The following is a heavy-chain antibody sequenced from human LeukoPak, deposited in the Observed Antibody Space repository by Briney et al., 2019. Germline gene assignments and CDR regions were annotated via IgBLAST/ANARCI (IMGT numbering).Heavy chain of an antibody. V-gene: IGHV1-2*02. CDR3: ARDPSSSWYGTYRGYYYYMDV. CDR2: INPNSGGT. Sequence: VASVKVSCKASGYTFTGYYMHWVRQAPGQGLEWMGWINPNSGGTNYAQKFQGRVTMTRDTSISTAYMELSRLRSDDTAVYYCARDPSSSWYGTYRGYYYYMDVWGKGTTVTVSS. J-gene: IGHJ6*03. D-gene: IGHD6-13*01. CDR1: GYTFTGYY.